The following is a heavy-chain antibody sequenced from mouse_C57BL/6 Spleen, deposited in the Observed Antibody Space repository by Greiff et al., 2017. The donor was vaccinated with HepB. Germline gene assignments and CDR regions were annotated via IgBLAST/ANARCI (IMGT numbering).Heavy chain of an antibody. D-gene: IGHD2-4*01. CDR2: ISYDGSN. V-gene: IGHV3-6*01. CDR3: AREGNYDYDGGWYFDV. CDR1: GYSITSGYY. Sequence: VQLKESGPGLVKPSQSLSLTCSVTGYSITSGYYWNWIRQFPGNKLEWMGYISYDGSNNYNPSLKNRISITRDTSKNQFFLKLNSVTTEDTATYYCAREGNYDYDGGWYFDVWGTGTTVTVSS. J-gene: IGHJ1*03.